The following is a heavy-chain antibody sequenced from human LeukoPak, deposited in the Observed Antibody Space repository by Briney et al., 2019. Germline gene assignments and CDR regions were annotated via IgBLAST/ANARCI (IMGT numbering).Heavy chain of an antibody. V-gene: IGHV4-34*01. CDR3: ARDRTTGIAVAGTTYYYYYMDV. CDR1: GFTFSSYE. Sequence: GSLRLSCAASGFTFSSYEMNWIRQPPGKGLEWIGEINHSGRTNYNPSLTSRVTISVDTSKNQFSLKLSSVTAADTAVYYCARDRTTGIAVAGTTYYYYYMDVWGKGTTVTISS. D-gene: IGHD6-19*01. CDR2: INHSGRT. J-gene: IGHJ6*03.